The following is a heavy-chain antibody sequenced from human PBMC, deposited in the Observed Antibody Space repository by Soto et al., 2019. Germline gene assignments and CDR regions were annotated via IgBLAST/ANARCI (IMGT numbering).Heavy chain of an antibody. CDR1: GFTVSSNY. CDR3: ARIVWSGYSDYYYGMDV. D-gene: IGHD3-3*01. Sequence: PVGSLRLSCAASGFTVSSNYMSWVRQAPGKGLEWVSVIYSGGSTYYADSVKGRFTISRDNSKNTLYLQMNSLRAEDTAVYYCARIVWSGYSDYYYGMDVWGQGTTVTVSS. V-gene: IGHV3-53*01. CDR2: IYSGGST. J-gene: IGHJ6*02.